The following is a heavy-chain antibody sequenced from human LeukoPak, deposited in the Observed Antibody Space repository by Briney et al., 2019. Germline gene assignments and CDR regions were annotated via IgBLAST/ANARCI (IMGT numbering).Heavy chain of an antibody. J-gene: IGHJ4*02. CDR1: GYTFTSYD. V-gene: IGHV1-8*01. CDR3: ARGRNPYSSSWTDY. CDR2: MNPNSGNT. D-gene: IGHD6-13*01. Sequence: ASVKVSCKASGYTFTSYDINWARQATGQGLEWMGWMNPNSGNTGYAQKFQGRVTMTRNTSISTAYMELSSLRSEDTAVYYCARGRNPYSSSWTDYWGQGTLVTVSS.